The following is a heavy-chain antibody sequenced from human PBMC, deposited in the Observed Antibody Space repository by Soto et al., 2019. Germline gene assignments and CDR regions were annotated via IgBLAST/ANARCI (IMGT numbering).Heavy chain of an antibody. V-gene: IGHV1-18*01. CDR3: ARDGDDYIWGSYRVITLDY. J-gene: IGHJ4*02. D-gene: IGHD3-16*02. Sequence: ASVKVSCKASGYTFTNYGISWVRQAPGEGLEWVGWINTSNDNKLYAQKLQGRLTLTTDTSTSTAYMELRSLRSDDTAVYYCARDGDDYIWGSYRVITLDYWGQGTLVTVSS. CDR1: GYTFTNYG. CDR2: INTSNDNK.